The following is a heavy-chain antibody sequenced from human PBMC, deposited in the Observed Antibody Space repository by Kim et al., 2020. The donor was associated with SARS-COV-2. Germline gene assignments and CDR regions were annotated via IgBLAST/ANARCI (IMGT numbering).Heavy chain of an antibody. D-gene: IGHD5-12*01. CDR1: GYTFTSYA. CDR2: INAGNGNT. Sequence: ASVKVSCKASGYTFTSYAMHWVRQAPGQRLEWMGWINAGNGNTKYSQKFQGRVTITRDTSASTAYMELSSLRSEDTAVYYCARETDIVATIAPRRLRVAYMDVWGKGTTVTVSS. J-gene: IGHJ6*03. CDR3: ARETDIVATIAPRRLRVAYMDV. V-gene: IGHV1-3*01.